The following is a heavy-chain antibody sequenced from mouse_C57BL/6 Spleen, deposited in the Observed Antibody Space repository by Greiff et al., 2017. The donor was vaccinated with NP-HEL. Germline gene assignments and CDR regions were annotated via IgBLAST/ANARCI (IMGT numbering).Heavy chain of an antibody. CDR1: GYTFTSYW. CDR2: IYPGSGST. Sequence: VQLQESGAELVKPGASVKMSCKASGYTFTSYWITWVKQRPGQGLEWIGDIYPGSGSTNYNEKFKSKATLTVDTSSSTAYMQLSSLTSEDSAVYYCARRLPPFDYWGQGTTLTVSS. CDR3: ARRLPPFDY. V-gene: IGHV1-55*01. J-gene: IGHJ2*01. D-gene: IGHD2-4*01.